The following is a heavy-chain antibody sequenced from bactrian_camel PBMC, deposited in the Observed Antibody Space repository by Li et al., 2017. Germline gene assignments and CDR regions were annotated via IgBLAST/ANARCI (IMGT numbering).Heavy chain of an antibody. CDR3: AASRSCSAYLAAIHTYDY. CDR1: GYIGTNCR. J-gene: IGHJ4*01. CDR2: TRNDGTT. D-gene: IGHD2*01. V-gene: IGHV3S53*01. Sequence: HVQLVESGGDSVQAGGSLRLSCRVSGYIGTNCRMAWYRQAPGKQRELVSTTRNDGTTSYADSVKGRFTCSQDNAKNTLYLQMNSLKTEDTAVYYCAASRSCSAYLAAIHTYDYWGQGTQVTVS.